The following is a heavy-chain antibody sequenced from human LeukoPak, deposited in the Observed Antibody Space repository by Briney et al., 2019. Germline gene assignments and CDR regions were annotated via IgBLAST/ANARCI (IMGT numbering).Heavy chain of an antibody. J-gene: IGHJ4*02. D-gene: IGHD5-24*01. Sequence: ASVKVSCKASGYTFTSYGISWVRQAPGQGLEWMGWISAYNGNTNYAQKLQGRVTMTTDTSTSTAYMELRSLRSDDTAVYYCAREVAVEMATTFDYWGQGTLVTVSS. V-gene: IGHV1-18*01. CDR1: GYTFTSYG. CDR2: ISAYNGNT. CDR3: AREVAVEMATTFDY.